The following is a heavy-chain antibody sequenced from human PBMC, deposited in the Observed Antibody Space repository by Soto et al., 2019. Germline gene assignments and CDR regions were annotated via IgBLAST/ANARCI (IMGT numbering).Heavy chain of an antibody. J-gene: IGHJ4*02. D-gene: IGHD1-26*01. CDR1: GFTFSSCW. CDR3: ARVASGRYSYYFDY. CDR2: IKQDGSEK. V-gene: IGHV3-7*01. Sequence: GGSLRLSCAASGFTFSSCWMSWVRQAPGKGLEWVANIKQDGSEKYYVDSVKGRFTISRDNAKNSLYLQMNSLRAEDTAVYYCARVASGRYSYYFDYWGQGTLVTVSS.